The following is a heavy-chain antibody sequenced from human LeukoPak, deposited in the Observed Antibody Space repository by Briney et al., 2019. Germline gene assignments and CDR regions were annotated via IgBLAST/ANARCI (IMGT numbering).Heavy chain of an antibody. V-gene: IGHV4-31*03. D-gene: IGHD2-15*01. CDR1: GGSISSGGYY. J-gene: IGHJ4*02. CDR2: IYYSGST. Sequence: PSETLSLTCTVSGGSISSGGYYWSCIRQHPGKGLEWIGYIYYSGSTYYNPSLKSRVTISVDTSKNQFSLKLSSVTAADTAVYYCARVSVVAATLDYWGQGTLVTVSS. CDR3: ARVSVVAATLDY.